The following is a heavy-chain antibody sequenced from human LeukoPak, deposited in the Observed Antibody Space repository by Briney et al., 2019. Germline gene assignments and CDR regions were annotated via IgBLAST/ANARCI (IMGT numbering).Heavy chain of an antibody. CDR1: GFTFSDYY. CDR3: ARDWSDAYCSSTSCYDYYYMDV. V-gene: IGHV3-7*01. J-gene: IGHJ6*03. Sequence: GGSLRLSCAASGFTFSDYYMSWVRQAPGTGLGWVANIKQDGSEKYYVDSGKGRFTISRDNAKNSLYLQMNSLRAEDTAVYYCARDWSDAYCSSTSCYDYYYMDVWGKGTTVTVSS. CDR2: IKQDGSEK. D-gene: IGHD2-2*01.